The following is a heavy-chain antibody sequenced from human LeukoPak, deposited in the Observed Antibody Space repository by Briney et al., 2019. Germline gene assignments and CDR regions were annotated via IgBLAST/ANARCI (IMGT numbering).Heavy chain of an antibody. CDR3: ARDHDMVRGVPLDY. V-gene: IGHV3-21*01. J-gene: IGHJ4*02. D-gene: IGHD3-10*01. Sequence: PGGSLRLSCAASGFTFSSYSMNWVRQAPGKGLEWVSSIGSSSSYIYYADSVKGRFTISRDNAKNSLYLQMNSLRAADTAVYYCARDHDMVRGVPLDYWGQGTLVTVSS. CDR1: GFTFSSYS. CDR2: IGSSSSYI.